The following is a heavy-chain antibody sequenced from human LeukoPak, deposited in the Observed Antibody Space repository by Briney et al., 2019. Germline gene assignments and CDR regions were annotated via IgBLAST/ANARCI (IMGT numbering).Heavy chain of an antibody. CDR1: GYSFTSYW. J-gene: IGHJ3*01. D-gene: IGHD1-26*01. V-gene: IGHV5-51*01. CDR2: IYPGDSDT. Sequence: GESLKISCKGSGYSFTSYWIGWVRQLPGKGLEWMGIIYPGDSDTRYSPSFQGQVTISADKSISTAYLQWSSLKVSDSAMYYCAKHSTPEYYTDAFELWGQRTMVTVSS. CDR3: AKHSTPEYYTDAFEL.